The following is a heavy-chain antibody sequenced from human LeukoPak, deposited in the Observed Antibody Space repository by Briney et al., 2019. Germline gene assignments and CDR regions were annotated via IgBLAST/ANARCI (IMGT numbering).Heavy chain of an antibody. CDR3: ANDLGWIQLNLG. Sequence: GGSLRLSCAASGFSFSNYGMNWVRQAPGKRLEWVSGITGNGATTYYADSVKGRFTISRDNSRNTVYLQMNSLRAEDTAVYYCANDLGWIQLNLGRGQGTLVTVSS. V-gene: IGHV3-23*01. CDR1: GFSFSNYG. J-gene: IGHJ4*02. CDR2: ITGNGATT. D-gene: IGHD5-18*01.